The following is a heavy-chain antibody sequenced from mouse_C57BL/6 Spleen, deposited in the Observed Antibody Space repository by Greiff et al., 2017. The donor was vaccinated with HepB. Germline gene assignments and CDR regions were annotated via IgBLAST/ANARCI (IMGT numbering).Heavy chain of an antibody. CDR2: INPNNGGT. Sequence: EVKLQEPGPELVKPGASVKMSCKASGYTFTDYNMHWVKQSHGKSLEWIGYINPNNGGTSYNQKFKGKATLTVNKSSSTAYMELRSLTSEDSAVYYCARAYGSSHWYFDVWGTGTTVTVSS. V-gene: IGHV1-22*01. CDR1: GYTFTDYN. D-gene: IGHD1-1*01. CDR3: ARAYGSSHWYFDV. J-gene: IGHJ1*03.